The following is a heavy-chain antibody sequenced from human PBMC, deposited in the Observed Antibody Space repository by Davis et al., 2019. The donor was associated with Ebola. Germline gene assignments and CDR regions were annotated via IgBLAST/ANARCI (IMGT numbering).Heavy chain of an antibody. V-gene: IGHV3-11*04. Sequence: PGGSLRLSCAASGFTFSDYYMSWIRQAPGKGLEWVSYISSSGSTIYYADSVKGRFTISRGNAKNSLYLQMNSLRAEDTAVYYCARDNGVITNYFDYWGQGTLVTVSS. J-gene: IGHJ4*02. D-gene: IGHD3-22*01. CDR3: ARDNGVITNYFDY. CDR2: ISSSGSTI. CDR1: GFTFSDYY.